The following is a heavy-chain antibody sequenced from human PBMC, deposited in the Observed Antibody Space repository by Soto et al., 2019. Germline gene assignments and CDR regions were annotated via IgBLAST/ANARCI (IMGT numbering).Heavy chain of an antibody. V-gene: IGHV3-23*01. D-gene: IGHD1-26*01. CDR1: GFIFENFG. J-gene: IGHJ5*02. CDR2: ISGIFFKK. Sequence: VGSLRVSWAASGFIFENFGMSWVRQAPGKGLEWISSISGIFFKKYYADSVKVRFTISRDNSKSTVYLELNNLSAEDTAVYHCAKNQRVELVPLATVDWFDPWGQGSVVTVSS. CDR3: AKNQRVELVPLATVDWFDP.